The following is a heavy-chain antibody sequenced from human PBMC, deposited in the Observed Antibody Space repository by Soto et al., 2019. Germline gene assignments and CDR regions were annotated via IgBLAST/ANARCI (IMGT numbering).Heavy chain of an antibody. CDR3: ARVVGCSGGSCYRYYSYYGMDV. CDR2: INSGNGNT. Sequence: ASVKVSCKASGYKFTIYAMHSVRQAPGQRLQWMGWINSGNGNTKYSQKFQRRFTITRDTSASTAYMELSSLRSEDTAVHYCARVVGCSGGSCYRYYSYYGMDVWGQGTTIAVSS. J-gene: IGHJ6*02. D-gene: IGHD2-15*01. V-gene: IGHV1-3*01. CDR1: GYKFTIYA.